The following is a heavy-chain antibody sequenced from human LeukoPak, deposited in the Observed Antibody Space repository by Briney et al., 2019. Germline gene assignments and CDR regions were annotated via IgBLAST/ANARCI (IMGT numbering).Heavy chain of an antibody. D-gene: IGHD5-18*01. CDR3: ARTGANTAPLGAFDI. CDR2: IYTGGTT. Sequence: GGSLRLSCAASGFTVSNNYMSWVRQAPGKGLEWVSAIYTGGTTYYAESVKGRFTISRDNSKSTLYLQMNSLRAEDTAVYYCARTGANTAPLGAFDIWGQGTMVTVSS. V-gene: IGHV3-53*01. J-gene: IGHJ3*02. CDR1: GFTVSNNY.